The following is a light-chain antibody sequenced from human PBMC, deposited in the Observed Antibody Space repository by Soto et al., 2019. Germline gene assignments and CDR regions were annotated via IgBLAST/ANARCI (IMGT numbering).Light chain of an antibody. Sequence: EIVLTQSPVTLSLSPGERATLSCRASQSVSSYLAWYQQKPGQAPRLLIYDASNRATGIPARFSGSGSGTDFTLTISSLEPEEVAVYYCQQRSNWPSTFGGGTKVEIK. V-gene: IGKV3-11*01. J-gene: IGKJ4*01. CDR1: QSVSSY. CDR2: DAS. CDR3: QQRSNWPST.